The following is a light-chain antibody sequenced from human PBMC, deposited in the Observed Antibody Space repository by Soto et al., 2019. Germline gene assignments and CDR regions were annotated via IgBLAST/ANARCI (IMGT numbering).Light chain of an antibody. CDR2: KAS. CDR1: QSISGW. Sequence: DIQMTQSPSTLSASVGDRVTITCRASQSISGWLAWYQQKPGKAPKLLIYKASSLVSGVPTRFSGSGSGTEFTLTISCLQPDDFATYYCQQYNSYSSYTFGQGTKLEIK. J-gene: IGKJ2*01. CDR3: QQYNSYSSYT. V-gene: IGKV1-5*03.